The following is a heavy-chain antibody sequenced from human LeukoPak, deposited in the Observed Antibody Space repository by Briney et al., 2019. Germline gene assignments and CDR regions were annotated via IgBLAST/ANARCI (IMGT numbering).Heavy chain of an antibody. J-gene: IGHJ6*04. D-gene: IGHD2-15*01. Sequence: GGSLRLSCAASGFTFSSYEMNWVRLAPGKGLEWVSYISSSGSTIYYADSVKGRFTISRDNAKNSLYLQMNSLRAEDTAVYYCARDRSAGREGGGMDVWGKGTTVTASS. CDR3: ARDRSAGREGGGMDV. V-gene: IGHV3-48*03. CDR1: GFTFSSYE. CDR2: ISSSGSTI.